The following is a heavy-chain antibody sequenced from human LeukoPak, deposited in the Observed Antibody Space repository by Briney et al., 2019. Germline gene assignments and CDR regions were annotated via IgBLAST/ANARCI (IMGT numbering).Heavy chain of an antibody. Sequence: SETLSLTCTVFGGSISSYYWSWIRQPAGKGLEWIGRIYTSGSTNYNPSLKSRVTMSVDTSKNQFSLKLSSVTAADTAVYYCARDKSWGYCSSTSCTRQINWFDPWGQGTLVTVSS. V-gene: IGHV4-4*07. J-gene: IGHJ5*02. CDR1: GGSISSYY. D-gene: IGHD2-2*01. CDR2: IYTSGST. CDR3: ARDKSWGYCSSTSCTRQINWFDP.